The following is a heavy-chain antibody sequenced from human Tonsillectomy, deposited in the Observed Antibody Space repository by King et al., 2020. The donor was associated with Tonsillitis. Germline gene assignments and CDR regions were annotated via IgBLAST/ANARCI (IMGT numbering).Heavy chain of an antibody. V-gene: IGHV3-30*01. CDR3: ARDNYYFYYMDV. J-gene: IGHJ6*03. CDR2: ISYDGTNK. Sequence: VQLVESGGGVVQPGRSLRLSCAASGFTFSTYAMHWVRQAPGKGLEWVAVISYDGTNKYYADSVKGRFTISRDNSKSTLYLHMNSLRAEDTAMYYCARDNYYFYYMDVWGKGTTVTVSS. CDR1: GFTFSTYA.